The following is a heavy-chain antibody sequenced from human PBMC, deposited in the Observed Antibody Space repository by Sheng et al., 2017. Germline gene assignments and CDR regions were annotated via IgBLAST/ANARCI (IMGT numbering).Heavy chain of an antibody. Sequence: QLQLQESGPGLVKPSETLSLTCTVSGGSISSSSYYWGWIRQPPGKGLEWIGSIYYSGSTYYNPSLKSRVTISVDTSKNQFSLKLSSVTAADTAVYYCARDRSRDYWYFDLWGRGTLVTVSS. CDR3: ARDRSRDYWYFDL. CDR2: IYYSGST. D-gene: IGHD3-10*01. J-gene: IGHJ2*01. CDR1: GGSISSSSYY. V-gene: IGHV4-39*07.